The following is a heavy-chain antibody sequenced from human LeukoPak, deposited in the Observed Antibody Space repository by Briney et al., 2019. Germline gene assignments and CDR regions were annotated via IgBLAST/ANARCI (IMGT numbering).Heavy chain of an antibody. CDR1: GGSFSGYY. V-gene: IGHV4-34*01. CDR2: INHSGST. Sequence: SETLSLTCAVYGGSFSGYYWSWIRQPPGKGLEWIGEINHSGSTNYNPSLKSRVTISVDTSRNQFSLKLSSVTAADTAVYYCARERYLSGNYYFDYWGQGTLVTVSS. CDR3: ARERYLSGNYYFDY. D-gene: IGHD1-26*01. J-gene: IGHJ4*02.